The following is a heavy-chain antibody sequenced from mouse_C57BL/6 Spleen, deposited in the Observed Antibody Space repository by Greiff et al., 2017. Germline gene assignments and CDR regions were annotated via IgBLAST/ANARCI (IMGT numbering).Heavy chain of an antibody. CDR2: IDPSDSYT. J-gene: IGHJ3*01. V-gene: IGHV1-69*01. D-gene: IGHD6-2*01. CDR1: GYTFTSYW. CDR3: ARRRAESTWFAY. Sequence: QVQLQQPGAELVMPGASVKLSCKASGYTFTSYWMHWVKQRPGQGLEWIGEIDPSDSYTNYNQKFKGKSTLTVDKSSSTAYMQLSSLTSEDSAVYYCARRRAESTWFAYRGKGTLVTVSA.